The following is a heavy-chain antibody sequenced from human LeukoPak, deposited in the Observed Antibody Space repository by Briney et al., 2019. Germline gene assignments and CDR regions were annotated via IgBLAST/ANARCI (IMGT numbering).Heavy chain of an antibody. Sequence: GGSLRLSCAASGFTFDDYAMHWVRQAPGKGLEWVSGISWNSGSIGYADSVKGRFTISRDNAKNSLYLQMNSLRAEDTALYYCAKDISHNWNSGSWFDPWGQGTLVTVSS. CDR1: GFTFDDYA. D-gene: IGHD1-7*01. CDR3: AKDISHNWNSGSWFDP. V-gene: IGHV3-9*01. CDR2: ISWNSGSI. J-gene: IGHJ5*02.